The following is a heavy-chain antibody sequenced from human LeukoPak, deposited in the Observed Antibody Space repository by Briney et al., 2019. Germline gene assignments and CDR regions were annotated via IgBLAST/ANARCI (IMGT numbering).Heavy chain of an antibody. Sequence: PGGSLRLSCAASGFTFSNYAMSWVRQAPGKGLEWVSTIDYSGGSTYYADSVKGRFTISRDNSKNSLYLQMNGLRVEDTAVYYCARDSASPPVTFDYWGRGTLVTVSS. V-gene: IGHV3-23*01. D-gene: IGHD4-17*01. J-gene: IGHJ4*02. CDR1: GFTFSNYA. CDR2: IDYSGGST. CDR3: ARDSASPPVTFDY.